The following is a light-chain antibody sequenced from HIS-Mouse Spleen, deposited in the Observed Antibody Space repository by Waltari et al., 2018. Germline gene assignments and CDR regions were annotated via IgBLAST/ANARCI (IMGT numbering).Light chain of an antibody. CDR2: EVS. CDR3: SSYAGSNNYVV. Sequence: QSALTQPPSASGSPGQSVTISCPGTSSDVGGSNYVSWHQPHPGKAPKLMIYEVSKRPSGVPDRFSGSKSGNTASLTVSGLQAEDEADYYCSSYAGSNNYVVFGGGTKLTVL. CDR1: SSDVGGSNY. J-gene: IGLJ2*01. V-gene: IGLV2-8*01.